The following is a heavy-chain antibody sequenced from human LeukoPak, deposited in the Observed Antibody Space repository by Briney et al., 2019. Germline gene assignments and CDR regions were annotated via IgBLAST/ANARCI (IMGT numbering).Heavy chain of an antibody. V-gene: IGHV3-74*01. Sequence: PGGSLRLSCAASGFTFSSYWMHWVRQAPGKGLVWVSRINSDGGSTNYADSVKGRFTISRDNAKNTLHLQMNSLRGEDTAVYYCARGSSSSWYSTPLDYWGQGTLVTVSS. CDR1: GFTFSSYW. J-gene: IGHJ4*02. CDR3: ARGSSSSWYSTPLDY. D-gene: IGHD6-13*01. CDR2: INSDGGST.